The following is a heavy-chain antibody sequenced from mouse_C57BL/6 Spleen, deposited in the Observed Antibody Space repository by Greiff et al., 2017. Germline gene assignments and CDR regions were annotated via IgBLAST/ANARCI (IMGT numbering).Heavy chain of an antibody. CDR3: EISGGSRYWYFDV. Sequence: QVQLQQPGAELVKPGASVKVSCKASGYTFTSYWMHWVKQRPGQGLEWIGRIHPSDSDTNYNQKFKGKATLTVDKSSSTAYMQLNSLTSEDSAVYYCEISGGSRYWYFDVWGTGTTVTVSS. J-gene: IGHJ1*03. V-gene: IGHV1-74*01. CDR2: IHPSDSDT. D-gene: IGHD1-1*02. CDR1: GYTFTSYW.